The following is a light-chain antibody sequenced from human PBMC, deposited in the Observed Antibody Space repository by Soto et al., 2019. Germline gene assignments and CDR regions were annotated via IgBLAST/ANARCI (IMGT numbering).Light chain of an antibody. Sequence: QLVLTQSPSASASLGASVKLTCTLSSGYNNYAIAWHQQQPEKGPRYLMKLNSDGNHSKGDGIPDRFSGSSSGAERYLTISSLQSEDEADYYCQTWGTGTWVFGGGTKLTVL. V-gene: IGLV4-69*01. CDR1: SGYNNYA. CDR3: QTWGTGTWV. CDR2: LNSDGNH. J-gene: IGLJ3*02.